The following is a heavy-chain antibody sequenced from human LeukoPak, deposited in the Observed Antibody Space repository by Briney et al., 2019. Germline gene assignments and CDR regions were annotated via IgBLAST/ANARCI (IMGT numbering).Heavy chain of an antibody. CDR2: INFNNAGT. V-gene: IGHV1-2*02. CDR1: GGTFSSYA. D-gene: IGHD2-21*01. Sequence: SVKVSCKASGGTFSSYAISWVRQAPGQGLEWMGWINFNNAGTNNAQKFQGRITMTRDTSLSTVYMELTSLRYDDTAVYFCARVWWNAFDIWGQGTMVTVSS. CDR3: ARVWWNAFDI. J-gene: IGHJ3*02.